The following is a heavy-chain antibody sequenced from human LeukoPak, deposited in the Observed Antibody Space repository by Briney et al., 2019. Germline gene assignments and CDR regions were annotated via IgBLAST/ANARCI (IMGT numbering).Heavy chain of an antibody. V-gene: IGHV2-5*02. CDR2: IYWDDDK. J-gene: IGHJ4*02. Sequence: ESGPTLVKPTQTLTLTCTFSGFSLTTRGVGVGWIRQPPGKAPEWLALIYWDDDKRYSPSVKGRLTITKDTSKSQVVLTMTNMAPLDTATFYCAHIVYSGYDSYFAYWGQGTLVTVSS. CDR3: AHIVYSGYDSYFAY. CDR1: GFSLTTRGVG. D-gene: IGHD5-12*01.